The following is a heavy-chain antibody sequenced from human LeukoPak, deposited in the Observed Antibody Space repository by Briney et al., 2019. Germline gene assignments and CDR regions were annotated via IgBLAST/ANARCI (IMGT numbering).Heavy chain of an antibody. CDR2: IGSDNKP. V-gene: IGHV3-23*01. J-gene: IGHJ6*02. D-gene: IGHD3-10*02. CDR1: GFTFSAYA. Sequence: PGGSLRLSCEASGFTFSAYAMTWVRQATGKGLEWVSSIGSDNKPHYSESVKGRFAISRDNSKNILFLHLNSLRAEDTALYYCARDLHYYVAMYVWGQGTTVTVSS. CDR3: ARDLHYYVAMYV.